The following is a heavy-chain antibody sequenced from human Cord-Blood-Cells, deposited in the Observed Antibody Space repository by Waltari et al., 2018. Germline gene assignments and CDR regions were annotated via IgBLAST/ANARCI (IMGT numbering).Heavy chain of an antibody. Sequence: LSSYAISWVRQAPGQGLEWMGGIIPIFGTANYAQKFQGRVTITADESTSTAYMELSSLRSEDTAVYYCARTTYYYYYMDVWGKGTTVTVSS. V-gene: IGHV1-69*01. CDR2: IIPIFGTA. CDR3: ARTTYYYYYMDV. CDR1: LSSYA. J-gene: IGHJ6*03.